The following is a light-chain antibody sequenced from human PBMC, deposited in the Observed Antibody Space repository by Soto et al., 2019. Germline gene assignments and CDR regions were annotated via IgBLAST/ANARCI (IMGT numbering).Light chain of an antibody. CDR3: QQYNSYPRT. J-gene: IGKJ1*01. CDR1: QRISRW. V-gene: IGKV1-5*01. Sequence: DIQMTQSRSTLCAFVGDRVTITCRASQRISRWLAWYHQKPGKAPKLLIYDASILETGVPSRFSGSGSGTEVTLTISSLQPDDFAPYYCQQYNSYPRTFGQGTKVEIK. CDR2: DAS.